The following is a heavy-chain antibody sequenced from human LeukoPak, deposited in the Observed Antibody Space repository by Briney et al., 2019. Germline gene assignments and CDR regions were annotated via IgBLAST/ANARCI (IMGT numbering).Heavy chain of an antibody. D-gene: IGHD3-22*01. CDR2: IKQDGSEK. CDR3: AKWPRFYDSGDYYFDY. J-gene: IGHJ4*02. Sequence: SGGSLRLACAASGFTFSSYWMSWVRQAPGKGLEWVANIKQDGSEKYYVDSVKGRFTISRDNAKNSLYLQMNSLRAEDTAVYYCAKWPRFYDSGDYYFDYWGQGTLVTVSS. CDR1: GFTFSSYW. V-gene: IGHV3-7*03.